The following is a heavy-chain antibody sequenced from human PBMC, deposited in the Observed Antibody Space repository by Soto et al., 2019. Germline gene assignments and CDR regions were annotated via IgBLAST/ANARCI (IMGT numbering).Heavy chain of an antibody. CDR1: GFTFSSYG. J-gene: IGHJ6*01. Sequence: QVQLVESGGGVVQPGRSLRLSCAASGFTFSSYGMHWVRQAPGKGLEWVAVIWYDGSNKYYADSVKGRFTISRDNSKNTLYLQMNSLRAEDTAVYYCARGIYDFWSGYYTGYYYYGMDVW. D-gene: IGHD3-3*01. CDR3: ARGIYDFWSGYYTGYYYYGMDV. CDR2: IWYDGSNK. V-gene: IGHV3-33*01.